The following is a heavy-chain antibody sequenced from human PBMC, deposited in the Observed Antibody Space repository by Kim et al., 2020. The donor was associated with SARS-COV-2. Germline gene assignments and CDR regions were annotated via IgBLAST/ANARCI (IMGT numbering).Heavy chain of an antibody. J-gene: IGHJ4*02. V-gene: IGHV3-21*01. CDR2: ISSSSSYI. CDR1: GFTFSSYS. Sequence: GGSLRLSCAASGFTFSSYSMNWVRQAPGKGLEWVSSISSSSSYIYYADSVKGRFTISRDNAKNSLYLQMNSLRAEDTAVYYCARDGIWFGELSNFDYWGQGTLVTVSS. D-gene: IGHD3-10*01. CDR3: ARDGIWFGELSNFDY.